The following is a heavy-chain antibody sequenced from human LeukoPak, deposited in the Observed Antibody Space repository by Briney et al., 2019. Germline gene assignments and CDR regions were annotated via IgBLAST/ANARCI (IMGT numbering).Heavy chain of an antibody. CDR1: GGSISSGGYS. Sequence: SETLSLTCVVSGGSISSGGYSWNWIRQPTGKGLESIGYIYHSGSTYYNPSLKRRVTLSLDRSKNQFSLKLSSVTAADTAVYYCARAIIWGDRTWISPSDAFDIWGQGTVVTVSS. J-gene: IGHJ3*02. D-gene: IGHD5-12*01. CDR3: ARAIIWGDRTWISPSDAFDI. V-gene: IGHV4-30-2*01. CDR2: IYHSGST.